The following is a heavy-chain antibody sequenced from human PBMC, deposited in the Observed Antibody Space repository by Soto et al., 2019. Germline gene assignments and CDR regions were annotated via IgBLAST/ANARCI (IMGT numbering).Heavy chain of an antibody. CDR3: AKDPVLRFLEWLPNAAFDI. Sequence: GSLRLSCAASGFTFSSYAMSWVRQAPGKGLEWVSAISGSGGSTYYADSVKGRFTISRDNSKNTLYLQMNSLRAEDTAVYYCAKDPVLRFLEWLPNAAFDIWGQGTMVTVSS. D-gene: IGHD3-3*01. J-gene: IGHJ3*02. CDR1: GFTFSSYA. V-gene: IGHV3-23*01. CDR2: ISGSGGST.